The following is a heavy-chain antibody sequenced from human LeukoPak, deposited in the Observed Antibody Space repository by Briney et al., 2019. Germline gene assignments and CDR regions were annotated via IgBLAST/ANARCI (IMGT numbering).Heavy chain of an antibody. CDR3: AKSRYDYGDFFFDY. CDR1: GHTFTDYY. Sequence: ASVRVSCKTSGHTFTDYYIHWLRQAPGQGPEWLGWINPKRGGTNNAQEFQDRLTMTRDTSTTTAHMDLTSLTSDDTAIYYCAKSRYDYGDFFFDYWGQGTLVTVSS. CDR2: INPKRGGT. J-gene: IGHJ4*02. V-gene: IGHV1-2*02. D-gene: IGHD4-17*01.